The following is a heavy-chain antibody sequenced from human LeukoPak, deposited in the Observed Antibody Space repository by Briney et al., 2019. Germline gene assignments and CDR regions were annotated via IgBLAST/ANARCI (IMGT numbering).Heavy chain of an antibody. CDR1: GGSISSSSYY. CDR3: ARDVLSGAAAATGY. Sequence: SETLSLTCPVSGGSISSSSYYWGWIRQPPGKGLEWIGSIYYSGRTYYNSSLKSRVSILLDTSKNQFSLKLSSVTAADTAVYYCARDVLSGAAAATGYWGQGTLVTVSS. J-gene: IGHJ4*02. CDR2: IYYSGRT. D-gene: IGHD6-13*01. V-gene: IGHV4-39*07.